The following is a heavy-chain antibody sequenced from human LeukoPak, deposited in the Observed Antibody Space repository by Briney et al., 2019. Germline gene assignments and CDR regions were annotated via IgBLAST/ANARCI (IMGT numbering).Heavy chain of an antibody. D-gene: IGHD3-3*01. J-gene: IGHJ4*02. Sequence: SETLSLTCTVSGGSTSSSSYYWGWIRQPPGKGLEWIGSIYYSGSTYYNPSLKSRVTISVDTSKNQFSLKLSSVTAADTAVYYCARLKRRDDFWSGYFSPQPKYYFDYWGQGTLVTVSS. CDR2: IYYSGST. V-gene: IGHV4-39*01. CDR3: ARLKRRDDFWSGYFSPQPKYYFDY. CDR1: GGSTSSSSYY.